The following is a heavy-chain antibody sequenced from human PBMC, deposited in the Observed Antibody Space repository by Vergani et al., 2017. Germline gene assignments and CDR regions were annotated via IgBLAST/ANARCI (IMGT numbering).Heavy chain of an antibody. D-gene: IGHD2-15*01. CDR3: ARATCSGGSCYRGFEY. CDR2: IIPSLATT. CDR1: GGTFSSYA. J-gene: IGHJ4*02. Sequence: QVQLVQSGAEVKKPGFSVKVSCKASGGTFSSYALNWVRQAPGQGLEWMGSIIPSLATTIYAQKFQGRVTITADESTSTAYMELSSLKSEDTAVFYCARATCSGGSCYRGFEYWGQGSLITVSS. V-gene: IGHV1-69*11.